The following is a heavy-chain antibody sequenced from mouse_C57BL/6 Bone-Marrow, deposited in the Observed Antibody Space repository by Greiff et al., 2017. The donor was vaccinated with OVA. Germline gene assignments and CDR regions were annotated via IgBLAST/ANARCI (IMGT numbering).Heavy chain of an antibody. J-gene: IGHJ1*03. CDR2: ISNLAYSI. CDR1: GFTFSDYG. V-gene: IGHV5-15*01. Sequence: EVQRVESGGGLVQPGGSLKLSCAASGFTFSDYGMAWVRQAPRKGPEWVAFISNLAYSIYYADTVTGRFTISRENAKNTLYLEMSSLRSEDTAMYYCARLAFRYFDVWGTGTTVTVSS. CDR3: ARLAFRYFDV.